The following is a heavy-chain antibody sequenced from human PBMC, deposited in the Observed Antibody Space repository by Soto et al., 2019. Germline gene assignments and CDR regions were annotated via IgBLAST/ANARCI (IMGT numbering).Heavy chain of an antibody. V-gene: IGHV1-3*01. CDR3: SRVREGYCRGGSCYSYAFDI. J-gene: IGHJ3*02. D-gene: IGHD2-15*01. Sequence: GASVKVSCKASGYTFTSYAMHWVRQAPGQRLEWMGWINAGNGNTKYSQKFQGRVTITRDTSASTAYMELSSLRSEDTAVYYCSRVREGYCRGGSCYSYAFDIWGQGTMVTVSS. CDR1: GYTFTSYA. CDR2: INAGNGNT.